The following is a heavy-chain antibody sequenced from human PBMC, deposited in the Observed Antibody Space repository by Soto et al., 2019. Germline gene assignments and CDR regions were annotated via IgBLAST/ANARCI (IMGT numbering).Heavy chain of an antibody. V-gene: IGHV4-38-2*01. CDR1: GYSMTNGYF. D-gene: IGHD2-21*02. CDR2: IYHNGRT. CDR3: ARGGDIAVVTSNFPDY. J-gene: IGHJ4*02. Sequence: SETLSLSCAVSGYSMTNGYFWGWIRQAPGKGLEWIGSIYHNGRTYYNPSLRSRVTISLDTSKNQFSLKLSSVTAADTAVYYCARGGDIAVVTSNFPDYWGQGTLVTVSS.